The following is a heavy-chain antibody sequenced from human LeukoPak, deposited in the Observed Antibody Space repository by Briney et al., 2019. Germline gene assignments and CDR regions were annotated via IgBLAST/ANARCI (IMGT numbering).Heavy chain of an antibody. V-gene: IGHV3-23*01. Sequence: GGSLRLSCAASGFTFSSYAMSWVRQAPGKGLEWVSGTSGSGGGTYYADSVKGRFTISRDNSKNTLYLQMNSLRAEDTAVYYCAKDTSSGYYSDYWGQGALVTVSS. CDR3: AKDTSSGYYSDY. CDR2: TSGSGGGT. J-gene: IGHJ4*02. D-gene: IGHD3-22*01. CDR1: GFTFSSYA.